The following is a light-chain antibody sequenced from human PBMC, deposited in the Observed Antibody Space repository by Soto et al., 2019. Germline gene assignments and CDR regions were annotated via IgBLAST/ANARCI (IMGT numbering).Light chain of an antibody. CDR1: QSINSE. Sequence: EIVMTQSPATLSLSPGERAALSCRASQSINSELAWYQQKPGQPPRHLIYGASTRAAGVPARFTGSESGLEFTLTISGLQSEDFAVYYCQQGHNWPLTFGQGTRLEI. CDR2: GAS. CDR3: QQGHNWPLT. V-gene: IGKV3-15*01. J-gene: IGKJ2*01.